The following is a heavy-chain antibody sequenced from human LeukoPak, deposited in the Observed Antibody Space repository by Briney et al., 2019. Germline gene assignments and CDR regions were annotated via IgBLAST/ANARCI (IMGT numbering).Heavy chain of an antibody. D-gene: IGHD2-2*01. CDR1: GGSISGSSYY. V-gene: IGHV4-61*01. CDR2: IYYSGST. Sequence: SETLSLTCTVSGGSISGSSYYWSWIRQPPGKGLEWIGYIYYSGSTNYNPSLKSRVTISVDTSKNQFSLKLSSVTAADTAVYYCARGSGAPAGGYYYYYGMDVWGQGTTVTVSS. CDR3: ARGSGAPAGGYYYYYGMDV. J-gene: IGHJ6*02.